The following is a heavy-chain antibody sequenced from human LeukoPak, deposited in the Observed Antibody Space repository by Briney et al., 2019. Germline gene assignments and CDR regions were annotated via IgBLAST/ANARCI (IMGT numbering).Heavy chain of an antibody. CDR3: ARDLPSRMAVAGHDAFDI. Sequence: ASVKVSCKASGYTFTSYGISWVRQAPGQGLEWMGLISAYNGNTNYAQKLQGRVTMTTDTSTSTAYMELRSLRSDDTAVYYCARDLPSRMAVAGHDAFDIWGQGTMVTVSS. CDR1: GYTFTSYG. CDR2: ISAYNGNT. J-gene: IGHJ3*02. D-gene: IGHD6-19*01. V-gene: IGHV1-18*01.